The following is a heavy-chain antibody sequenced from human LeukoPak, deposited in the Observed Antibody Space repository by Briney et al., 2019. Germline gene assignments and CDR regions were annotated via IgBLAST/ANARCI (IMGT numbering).Heavy chain of an antibody. J-gene: IGHJ4*02. CDR1: GLTVSTNY. Sequence: GGSVRLSCAVSGLTVSTNYMNWVRQAPGKGLEWVSVVYSGGITYYADSVKGRFTISRDNSKNTLYLQMNSLRAEDTAVYYCAKTMGAIDHDYWGQGTLVTVSS. D-gene: IGHD1-26*01. CDR3: AKTMGAIDHDY. CDR2: VYSGGIT. V-gene: IGHV3-53*01.